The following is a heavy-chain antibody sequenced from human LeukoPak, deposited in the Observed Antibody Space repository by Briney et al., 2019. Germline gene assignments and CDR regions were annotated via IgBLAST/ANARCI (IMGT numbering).Heavy chain of an antibody. V-gene: IGHV4-39*02. D-gene: IGHD3-22*01. Sequence: SETLSLTCTVSGGSISSSSYFWGWIRQPPGKGLEWIGNIYYSGSTYYNPSLKSRVTISVDTSKNQFSLKLSSVTAADTAVYYCARVTYYYDSSGYYYFDYWGQGTLVTVSS. CDR2: IYYSGST. J-gene: IGHJ4*02. CDR1: GGSISSSSYF. CDR3: ARVTYYYDSSGYYYFDY.